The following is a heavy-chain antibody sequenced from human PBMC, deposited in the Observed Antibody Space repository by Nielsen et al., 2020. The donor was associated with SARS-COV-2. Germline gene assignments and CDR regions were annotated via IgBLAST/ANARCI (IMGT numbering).Heavy chain of an antibody. D-gene: IGHD6-19*01. Sequence: WIHQPPGKGLEGVSSISSSSSYIYYADSVKGRFTISRDNAKNSLYLQMNSLRAEDTAVYYCAREGEYSSGWLVSYYYYGMDVWGQGTTVTVSS. V-gene: IGHV3-21*04. CDR3: AREGEYSSGWLVSYYYYGMDV. CDR2: ISSSSSYI. J-gene: IGHJ6*02.